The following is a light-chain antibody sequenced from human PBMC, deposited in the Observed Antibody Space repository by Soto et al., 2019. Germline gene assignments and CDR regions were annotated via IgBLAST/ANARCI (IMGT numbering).Light chain of an antibody. V-gene: IGKV3-11*01. J-gene: IGKJ1*01. CDR1: QSISSN. Sequence: EIVMTQSPTTLSFSPGGGSTLSCIASQSISSNLAWYQQKPGQAPRLLIYDASNRATGIPARFSGSGSGTDFTLTISSLEPEDSAVYYCQQRSNWPPWTFGQGTKVDNK. CDR3: QQRSNWPPWT. CDR2: DAS.